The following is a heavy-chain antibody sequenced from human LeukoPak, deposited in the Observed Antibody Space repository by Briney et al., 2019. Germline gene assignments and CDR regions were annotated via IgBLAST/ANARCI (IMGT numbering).Heavy chain of an antibody. J-gene: IGHJ4*02. CDR2: IYYSGST. D-gene: IGHD3-10*01. V-gene: IGHV4-59*01. Sequence: SETLSLTCTVSGGSISSYYWSWIRQPPGKGLEWIGYIYYSGSTNYNPSLKSRVTISVDTSKNQISLKLTPVTAADTAVYYCARAGSLVTPPPLWGQGTLVTVSS. CDR3: ARAGSLVTPPPL. CDR1: GGSISSYY.